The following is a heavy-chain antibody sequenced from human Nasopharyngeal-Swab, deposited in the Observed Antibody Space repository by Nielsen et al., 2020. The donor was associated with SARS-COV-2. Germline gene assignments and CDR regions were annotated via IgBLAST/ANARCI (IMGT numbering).Heavy chain of an antibody. Sequence: ASVKVYCKASGYTLTRYDINWVRQATGQGLEWMGWMNPNSGNTGYAQKFQGRVTMTRNTSISTAYMELSSLRSEDTAVYYCARAGKIQLWFNSLYYFDYWGQGTLVTVSS. D-gene: IGHD5-18*01. J-gene: IGHJ4*02. CDR3: ARAGKIQLWFNSLYYFDY. V-gene: IGHV1-8*01. CDR1: GYTLTRYD. CDR2: MNPNSGNT.